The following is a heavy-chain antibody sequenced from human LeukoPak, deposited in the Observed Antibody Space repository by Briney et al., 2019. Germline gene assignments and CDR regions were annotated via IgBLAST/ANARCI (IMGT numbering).Heavy chain of an antibody. V-gene: IGHV4-34*01. CDR1: GGSFSGYY. CDR2: INHSGST. D-gene: IGHD1-1*01. J-gene: IGHJ6*03. CDR3: ARGLRQPRHYYYYLDV. Sequence: AETLSLTCAVYGGSFSGYYWSWIRQPPGKGLEWIGEINHSGSTNYNPSLKSRVTISVDTSKNHFSLKLSSVTAADTAVYYCARGLRQPRHYYYYLDVWGKGTPVTVSS.